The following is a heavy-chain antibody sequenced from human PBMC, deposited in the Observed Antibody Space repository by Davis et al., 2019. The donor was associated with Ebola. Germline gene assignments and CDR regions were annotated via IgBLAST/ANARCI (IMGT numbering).Heavy chain of an antibody. D-gene: IGHD1-26*01. CDR3: ARGGQGVGAGRWLDP. V-gene: IGHV4-59*01. J-gene: IGHJ5*02. Sequence: SETLSLTCSVSGDSLSGFYWSWIRQTPGKGLEWIGYIYYTGRVEYNPPLQSRVTISIDTSESRFSLKLTAVTPADTAVYDCARGGQGVGAGRWLDPWGQGNLVIVSS. CDR2: IYYTGRV. CDR1: GDSLSGFY.